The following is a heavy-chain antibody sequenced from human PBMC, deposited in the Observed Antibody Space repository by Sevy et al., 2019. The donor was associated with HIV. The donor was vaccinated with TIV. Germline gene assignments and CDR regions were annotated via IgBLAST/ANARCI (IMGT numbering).Heavy chain of an antibody. CDR3: AKGNSGSFDY. CDR2: IKQDESEK. CDR1: AFSFSTYW. Sequence: GGSLRLSCAASAFSFSTYWTHWVRQAPGKGLEWVANIKQDESEKYYVASVKGRFTISRDNAKNSVYLEMNSLRPEDTAIYYCAKGNSGSFDYWGQGTLVTVSS. J-gene: IGHJ4*02. V-gene: IGHV3-7*01. D-gene: IGHD3-22*01.